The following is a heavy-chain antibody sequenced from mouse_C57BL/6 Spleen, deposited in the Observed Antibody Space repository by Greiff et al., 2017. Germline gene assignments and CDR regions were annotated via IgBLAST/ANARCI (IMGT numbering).Heavy chain of an antibody. CDR1: GYAFSSYW. CDR2: LYPGDGAT. V-gene: IGHV1-80*01. Sequence: VQLQESGAELVKPGASVKISCKASGYAFSSYWLNWVKPRPGQGLEWIGQLYPGDGATTYNGKFEGKATLTADKSSSTAYMQLSSLTSEDSAVYFCAREKVTFYSMDYWGQGTSVTVFS. J-gene: IGHJ4*01. CDR3: AREKVTFYSMDY.